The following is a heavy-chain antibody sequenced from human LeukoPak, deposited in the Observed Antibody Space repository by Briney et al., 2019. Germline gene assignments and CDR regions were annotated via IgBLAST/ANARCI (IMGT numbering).Heavy chain of an antibody. CDR3: ARHSDYGGNLYNWFDP. Sequence: SETLSLTCTVSGGSISSSSYYWGWIRQPPGKGLEWIGSIYYSGSTYYNPSLKSRVTISVDTSKNQFSLKLSSVTAADTALYYCARHSDYGGNLYNWFDPWGLGTLVTVSS. CDR1: GGSISSSSYY. V-gene: IGHV4-39*01. CDR2: IYYSGST. J-gene: IGHJ5*02. D-gene: IGHD4-23*01.